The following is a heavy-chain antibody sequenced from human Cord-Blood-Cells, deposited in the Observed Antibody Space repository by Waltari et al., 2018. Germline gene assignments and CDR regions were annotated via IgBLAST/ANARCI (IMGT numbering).Heavy chain of an antibody. CDR1: GYTLTELS. Sequence: QVQLVQSGAEVKKPGASVKVSCKVSGYTLTELSMHWVRPAPGKGLEWMGGFDPEEGETIYAQKFQGRVTMTEDTSTDTAYMELSSLRSEDTAVYYCATVAGLYSGSCYAFDIWGQGTMVTVSS. D-gene: IGHD1-26*01. CDR2: FDPEEGET. J-gene: IGHJ3*02. CDR3: ATVAGLYSGSCYAFDI. V-gene: IGHV1-24*01.